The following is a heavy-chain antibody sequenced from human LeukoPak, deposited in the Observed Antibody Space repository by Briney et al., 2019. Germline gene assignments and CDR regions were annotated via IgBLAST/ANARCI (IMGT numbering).Heavy chain of an antibody. CDR3: ARSPTYYYGMDV. J-gene: IGHJ6*02. CDR1: GSTFSSYG. Sequence: PGGCLRLSYAASGSTFSSYGMHWVRQAPGKGLEWVAVIWYDGSNKYYADSVKGRFTISRDNSKNTLYLQMNSLRAEDTAVYYCARSPTYYYGMDVWGQGTTVTVSS. V-gene: IGHV3-33*01. CDR2: IWYDGSNK.